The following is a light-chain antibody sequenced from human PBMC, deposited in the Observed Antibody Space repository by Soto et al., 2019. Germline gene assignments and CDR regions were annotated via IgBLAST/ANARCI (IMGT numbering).Light chain of an antibody. CDR3: QSYDSSLPVV. CDR1: SSNIGAGYD. V-gene: IGLV1-40*01. CDR2: GNN. J-gene: IGLJ2*01. Sequence: QSVLTQPPSVSGAPGQRVTISCTGSSSNIGAGYDVHWYQQLPGTAPKLLIYGNNNRPSGVPDRFSGSKSGTSASLAITGLQAEDEADYYCQSYDSSLPVVFGGGTKRTVL.